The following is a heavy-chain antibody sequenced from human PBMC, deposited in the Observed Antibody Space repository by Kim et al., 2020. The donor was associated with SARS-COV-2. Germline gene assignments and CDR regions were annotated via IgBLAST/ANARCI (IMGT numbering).Heavy chain of an antibody. CDR2: ISGSGGST. V-gene: IGHV3-23*01. Sequence: GSLRLSCAASGFTFSSYAMSWVRQAPGKGLEWVSAISGSGGSTYYADSVKGRFTISRDNSKNTLYLQMNSLRAEDTAVYYCAKDPAGDIVVVPASNWFDPWGQGTLVTVSS. D-gene: IGHD2-2*01. J-gene: IGHJ5*02. CDR3: AKDPAGDIVVVPASNWFDP. CDR1: GFTFSSYA.